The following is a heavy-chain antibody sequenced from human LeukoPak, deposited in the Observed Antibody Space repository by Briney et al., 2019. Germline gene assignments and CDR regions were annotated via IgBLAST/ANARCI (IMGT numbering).Heavy chain of an antibody. J-gene: IGHJ3*02. CDR2: IRYDGSKK. V-gene: IGHV3-30*02. D-gene: IGHD1-20*01. Sequence: GGSLRLSCAASGFTFISYVMHWVRQAPGKGLEWVAFIRYDGSKKYYADSVKGRFTISRDNFKNTLYLQMNSLTREDMAVYYCARDNIQNNWNPRGAFDMWGQGTMVTVSS. CDR1: GFTFISYV. CDR3: ARDNIQNNWNPRGAFDM.